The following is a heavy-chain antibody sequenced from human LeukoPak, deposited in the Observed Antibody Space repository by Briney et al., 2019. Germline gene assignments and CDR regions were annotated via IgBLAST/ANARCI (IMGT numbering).Heavy chain of an antibody. D-gene: IGHD3-9*01. CDR3: ATDQRYAFDY. J-gene: IGHJ4*02. CDR2: IRTTAEGAKYA. V-gene: IGHV3-48*02. Sequence: PGGSLRLSCATSGFSFTDYPMNWVRQAPGKGLEWISNIRTTAEGAKYAYYADSVKGRVTTSRDDGKNTLYLHMNSLRDDDTAVYYCATDQRYAFDYWGQGILVTVSS. CDR1: GFSFTDYP.